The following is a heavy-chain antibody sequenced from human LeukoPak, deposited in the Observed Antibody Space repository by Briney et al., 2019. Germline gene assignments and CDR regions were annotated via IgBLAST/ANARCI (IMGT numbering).Heavy chain of an antibody. CDR2: IYHSGTT. V-gene: IGHV4-30-2*01. CDR3: MGADYGGH. CDR1: GGSISSGGYS. J-gene: IGHJ4*02. D-gene: IGHD4-17*01. Sequence: SETLSLTCAVSGGSISSGGYSWSWIRQPPGKGLEWIGYIYHSGTTNYNPSLKSRVTISVDKSKNQFSLKLNSVTAADTAVYYCMGADYGGHWGQGTLVTVSS.